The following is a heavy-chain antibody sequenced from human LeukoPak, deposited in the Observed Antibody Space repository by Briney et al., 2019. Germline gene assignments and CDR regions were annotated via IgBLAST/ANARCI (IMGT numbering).Heavy chain of an antibody. Sequence: SVQVSCKASGYTFTNYYMVWVRQPPGQGLEWMGIINPSSGTTNYAQKFQGRVTMTRDMSTSTAYMELRSLRSDDTAVYYCARVFDPYSSSWYGWYYFDFWGRGTLVTVSS. CDR2: INPSSGTT. J-gene: IGHJ4*02. CDR1: GYTFTNYY. V-gene: IGHV1-46*01. D-gene: IGHD6-13*01. CDR3: ARVFDPYSSSWYGWYYFDF.